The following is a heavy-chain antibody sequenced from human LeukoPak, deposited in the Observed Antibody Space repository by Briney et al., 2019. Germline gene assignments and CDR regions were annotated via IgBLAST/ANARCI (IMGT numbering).Heavy chain of an antibody. J-gene: IGHJ2*01. CDR2: INHSGST. V-gene: IGHV4-34*01. CDR1: GGSFSGYY. D-gene: IGHD5-12*01. CDR3: ARGRYSGYDYFSWYFDL. Sequence: SETLSLTCAVYGGSFSGYYWSWIRQPPGKGLEWIGEINHSGSTNYNPSLKSRVTISVDTSKNQFPLKLSSVTAADTAVYYCARGRYSGYDYFSWYFDLWGRGTLVTVSS.